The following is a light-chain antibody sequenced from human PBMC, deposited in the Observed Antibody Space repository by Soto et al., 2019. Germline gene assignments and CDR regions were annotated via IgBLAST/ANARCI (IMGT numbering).Light chain of an antibody. CDR1: SEYSSYA. CDR3: QTWGIGVQV. CDR2: VDSDGSH. Sequence: QPVLTQPPSASASLGASVRLTCTLSSEYSSYAVAWHQQQPEKGPRYLMKVDSDGSHFKADGIPDRFSGSSSGTERYLTISSLQSEDEADYYCQTWGIGVQVFGGGTKVTVL. J-gene: IGLJ3*02. V-gene: IGLV4-69*01.